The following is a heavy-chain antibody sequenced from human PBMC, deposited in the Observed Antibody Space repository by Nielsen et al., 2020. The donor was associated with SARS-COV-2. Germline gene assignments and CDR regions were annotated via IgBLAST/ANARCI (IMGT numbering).Heavy chain of an antibody. V-gene: IGHV4-34*01. J-gene: IGHJ6*02. CDR3: ARVRGNWNYVYYYYYYGMDV. CDR1: GGSFSGYY. D-gene: IGHD1-7*01. Sequence: SETLSLTCAVYGGSFSGYYWSWIRQPPGKGLEWIGEINHSGSTNYNPSLKSRVTISVDTSKNQFSLKLSSVTAADTAVYYCARVRGNWNYVYYYYYYGMDVWGQGTTVTVSS. CDR2: INHSGST.